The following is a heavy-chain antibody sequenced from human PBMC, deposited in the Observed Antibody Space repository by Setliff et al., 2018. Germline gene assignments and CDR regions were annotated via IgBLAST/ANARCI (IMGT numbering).Heavy chain of an antibody. V-gene: IGHV4-4*07. J-gene: IGHJ6*03. Sequence: SETLSLTCTVSGGSINNYYWSWIRQPAGKGLEWIGHIYTSGSTNYNPSLKSRVTISVDASKNQLSLNLRSVTAADTAVYYCARAISGWYSAHYYYMDVWGKGTTVTVSS. CDR2: IYTSGST. D-gene: IGHD6-19*01. CDR3: ARAISGWYSAHYYYMDV. CDR1: GGSINNYY.